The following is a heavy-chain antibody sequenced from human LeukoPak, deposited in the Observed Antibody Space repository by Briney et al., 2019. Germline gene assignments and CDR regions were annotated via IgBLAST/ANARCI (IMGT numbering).Heavy chain of an antibody. V-gene: IGHV4-4*07. D-gene: IGHD5-24*01. J-gene: IGHJ4*02. Sequence: SETLSLICGVSGVSITPLYWICIPQPAGKARECSGRIYGSGGTTYNTPLRHRVTMSLYASTNQFSLILSPVTAADTAVYYCARHKFGYIFDYWGQGTLVTVSS. CDR3: ARHKFGYIFDY. CDR2: IYGSGGT. CDR1: GVSITPLY.